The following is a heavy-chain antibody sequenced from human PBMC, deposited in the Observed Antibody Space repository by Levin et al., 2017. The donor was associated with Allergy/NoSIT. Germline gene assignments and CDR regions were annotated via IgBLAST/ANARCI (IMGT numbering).Heavy chain of an antibody. D-gene: IGHD6-19*01. CDR3: ARDGLYSSGPFDY. J-gene: IGHJ4*02. CDR2: IKRDGSEK. Sequence: SCAASGFTFSSYWMSWVRQAPGKGLEWVANIKRDGSEKYYVDSLKGRFTISRDNAKNSLYLQMNSLRGEDTAVYYCARDGLYSSGPFDYWGQGTLVTVSP. CDR1: GFTFSSYW. V-gene: IGHV3-7*01.